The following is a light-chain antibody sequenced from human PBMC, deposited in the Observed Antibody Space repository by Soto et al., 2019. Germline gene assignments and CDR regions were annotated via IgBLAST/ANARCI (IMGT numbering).Light chain of an antibody. Sequence: EIVMTQSPATLSVSPGERATLSCRASQSVSSNLAWYQQKPGQAPRLLIYGASTRATVIPARFSGSGSGTEFTLTISSLQSEDFAVYYCQQYNNWRCTFGQGTKLEIK. J-gene: IGKJ2*02. CDR3: QQYNNWRCT. V-gene: IGKV3D-15*01. CDR2: GAS. CDR1: QSVSSN.